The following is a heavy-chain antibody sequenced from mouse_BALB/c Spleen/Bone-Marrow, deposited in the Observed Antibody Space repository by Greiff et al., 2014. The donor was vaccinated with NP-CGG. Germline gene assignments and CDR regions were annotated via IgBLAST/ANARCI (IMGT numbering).Heavy chain of an antibody. CDR1: GYSFTDYA. Sequence: VKLVESGPELVRPGVSVKISCKGSGYSFTDYAMHWVKQSHAKSLEWIGVTSTYSGNTNYNQKFKGKDTMTVDKSSSTAYMELARLTSEDSAIYYCAGYGYGSSYYAMDYWGQGTSVTVSS. J-gene: IGHJ4*01. CDR2: TSTYSGNT. CDR3: AGYGYGSSYYAMDY. V-gene: IGHV1-67*01. D-gene: IGHD1-1*01.